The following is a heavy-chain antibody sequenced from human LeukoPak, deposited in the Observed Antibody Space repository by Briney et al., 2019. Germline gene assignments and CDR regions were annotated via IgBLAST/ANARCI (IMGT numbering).Heavy chain of an antibody. D-gene: IGHD1-26*01. CDR3: AKPTSGDGSFLIDY. CDR1: GFTFSSYG. Sequence: GGSLRLSCAASGFTFSSYGMHWVRQAPGKGLEWVAVIWYDGSYTYYAESVKGRFTISRDNSRNTLYLQMSSLRAEDTAVYYCAKPTSGDGSFLIDYCGQGTLVTVSS. CDR2: IWYDGSYT. V-gene: IGHV3-33*06. J-gene: IGHJ4*02.